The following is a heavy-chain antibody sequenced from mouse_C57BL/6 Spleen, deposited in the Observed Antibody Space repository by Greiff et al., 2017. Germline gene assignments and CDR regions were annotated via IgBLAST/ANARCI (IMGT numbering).Heavy chain of an antibody. J-gene: IGHJ2*01. Sequence: PGKGLEWIGRIYPGDGDTNSNGKFKGKATLTADKSSSTAYMQLSSLTSEDSAVYFCAPTGTWGYFDYWGQGTTLTVSS. D-gene: IGHD4-1*02. CDR3: APTGTWGYFDY. V-gene: IGHV1-82*01. CDR2: IYPGDGDT.